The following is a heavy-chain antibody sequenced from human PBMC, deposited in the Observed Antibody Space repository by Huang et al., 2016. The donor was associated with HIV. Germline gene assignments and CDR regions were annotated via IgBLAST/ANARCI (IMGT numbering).Heavy chain of an antibody. CDR2: IFYSGST. Sequence: QLQLHESGPGLVKPSETLSLTCTVSGDSISSDNYYWGWIRQSPGRGLEWLASIFYSGSTSYSPALKSRVTISVDTSKNQFSLKLNSVTAADTAVYYCARHDHNGGVYHFDYWGQGTLVTISS. CDR3: ARHDHNGGVYHFDY. CDR1: GDSISSDNYY. J-gene: IGHJ4*02. D-gene: IGHD2-8*02. V-gene: IGHV4-39*01.